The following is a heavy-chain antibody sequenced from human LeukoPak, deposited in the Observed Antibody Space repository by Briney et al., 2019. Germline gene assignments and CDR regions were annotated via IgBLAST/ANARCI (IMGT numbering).Heavy chain of an antibody. D-gene: IGHD6-25*01. J-gene: IGHJ4*02. CDR3: ARDSSGWGFDY. V-gene: IGHV3-74*01. CDR1: GFTFSTYW. CDR2: IRSDGSST. Sequence: GGSLRLSCAASGFTFSTYWMHWVRQAPGKGLVWVSGIRSDGSSTIYADSVKGRFTISRDNVRNTLYLQVNSLRAEDTAVYYCARDSSGWGFDYWGQGSLVTVSS.